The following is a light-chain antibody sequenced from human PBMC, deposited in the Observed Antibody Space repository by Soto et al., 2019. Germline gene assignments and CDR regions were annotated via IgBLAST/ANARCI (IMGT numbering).Light chain of an antibody. J-gene: IGLJ2*01. CDR3: SSYTSSSTVI. Sequence: QSALTQPASVSGSPGQSITISGTGTSSDVGGYTFVSWYQQHPGKAPKFIIYDVRNRPSGVSNRFSGSRSGNTASLTISGLQAEDEADYYCSSYTSSSTVIFGGGTKLTVL. CDR1: SSDVGGYTF. V-gene: IGLV2-14*03. CDR2: DVR.